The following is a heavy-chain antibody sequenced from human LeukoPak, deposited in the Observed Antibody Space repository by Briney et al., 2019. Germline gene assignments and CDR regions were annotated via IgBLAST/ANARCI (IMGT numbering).Heavy chain of an antibody. D-gene: IGHD3-16*02. J-gene: IGHJ4*02. Sequence: SETLSLTCTVSGGSISSSSYYWGWIRQPPGKGLEWIGSIYYSGSTYYNPSLKSRVTISVDTSKNQFSLKLSSVTAADTAVYYCARVGRLRLGELSLWGSFDYWGQGTLVTVSS. V-gene: IGHV4-39*07. CDR3: ARVGRLRLGELSLWGSFDY. CDR2: IYYSGST. CDR1: GGSISSSSYY.